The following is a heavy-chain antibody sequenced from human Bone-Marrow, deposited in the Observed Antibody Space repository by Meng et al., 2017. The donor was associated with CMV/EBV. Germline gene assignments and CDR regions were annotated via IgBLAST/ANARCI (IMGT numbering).Heavy chain of an antibody. Sequence: GESLKISCAASGFTFSSYEMNWVRQAPGKGLEWVSYISSSGSTIYYADSVKGRFTISRDNAKNSLYLQMNSLRAEDTAVYYCARVGQLLYNYYGMDVCGQGTTVTVSS. V-gene: IGHV3-48*03. D-gene: IGHD2-2*01. CDR1: GFTFSSYE. CDR2: ISSSGSTI. CDR3: ARVGQLLYNYYGMDV. J-gene: IGHJ6*02.